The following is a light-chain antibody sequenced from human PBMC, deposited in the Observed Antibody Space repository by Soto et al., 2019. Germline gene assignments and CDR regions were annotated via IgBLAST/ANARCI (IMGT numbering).Light chain of an antibody. CDR2: EIS. Sequence: QSVLTQPPSASGSPGQSVTISCTGTSSDVGAYDYVSWYQQHPGKAPKLMIYEISKRPSGVPDRFSGSKSGNTASLTVSGLQAEDEAHYYCSSFAGSNNFPYVFGTGTKVTVL. V-gene: IGLV2-8*01. CDR3: SSFAGSNNFPYV. CDR1: SSDVGAYDY. J-gene: IGLJ1*01.